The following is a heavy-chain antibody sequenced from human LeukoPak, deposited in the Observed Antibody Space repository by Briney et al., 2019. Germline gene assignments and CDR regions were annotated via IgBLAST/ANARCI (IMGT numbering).Heavy chain of an antibody. CDR1: GFTFSSYE. Sequence: GGSLRLSCAASGFTFSSYEMNWVRQAPGKGLEWVSVIYSGGSTYYADSVKGRFTISRDNSKNTLYLQMNSLRAEDTAVYYCASPGYDILTPLDYWGQGTLVTVSS. CDR2: IYSGGST. CDR3: ASPGYDILTPLDY. J-gene: IGHJ4*02. V-gene: IGHV3-23*03. D-gene: IGHD3-9*01.